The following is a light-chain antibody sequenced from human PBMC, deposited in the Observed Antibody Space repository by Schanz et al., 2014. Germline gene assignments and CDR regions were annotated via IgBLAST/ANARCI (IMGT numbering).Light chain of an antibody. CDR2: DAS. CDR3: HQYGIAPFT. Sequence: EIVLTQSPGTQSLSPGERATLSCRASQSVSSNYLAWYQQKPGQAPRLLIYDASNRATGIPDRFSGSGSGTDFTLTISRLEPEDFAVYYCHQYGIAPFTFGPGTKVDIK. V-gene: IGKV3-20*01. CDR1: QSVSSNY. J-gene: IGKJ3*01.